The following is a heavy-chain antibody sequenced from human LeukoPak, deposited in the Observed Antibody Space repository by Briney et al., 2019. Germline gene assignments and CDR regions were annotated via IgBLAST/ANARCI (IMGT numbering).Heavy chain of an antibody. CDR1: GGSFSGYY. J-gene: IGHJ4*02. Sequence: PSETLSLTCAVYGGSFSGYYWSWIRQPPGKGLEWIGEINHSGSTNYNPSLKSRVTILVDTSKNQFSLKLSSVTAADTAVYYCARRRGSGSYNFDYWGQGTLVTVSS. D-gene: IGHD1-26*01. V-gene: IGHV4-34*01. CDR2: INHSGST. CDR3: ARRRGSGSYNFDY.